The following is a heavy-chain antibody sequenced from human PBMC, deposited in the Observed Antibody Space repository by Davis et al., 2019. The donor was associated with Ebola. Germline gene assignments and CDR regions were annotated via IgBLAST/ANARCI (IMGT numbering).Heavy chain of an antibody. D-gene: IGHD3-10*01. CDR3: QARNYYGSGSYDENPYYYYGMDV. J-gene: IGHJ6*02. CDR2: ISSSSSYI. CDR1: GFTFSSYS. V-gene: IGHV3-21*01. Sequence: PGGSLRLSCAASGFTFSSYSMNWVRQAPGKGLEWVSSISSSSSYIYYADSVKGRFTISRDNAKNSLYLQMNSLRAEDTAVYYCQARNYYGSGSYDENPYYYYGMDVWGQGTTVTVSS.